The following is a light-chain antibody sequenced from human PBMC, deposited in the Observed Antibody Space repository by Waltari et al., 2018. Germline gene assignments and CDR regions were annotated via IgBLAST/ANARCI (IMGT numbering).Light chain of an antibody. CDR2: EVS. CDR1: QSLVHSNGNTY. Sequence: DVVLTQSPLSLPVTLGQPASISCRSSQSLVHSNGNTYLSWLQQRPGQSPRRLIYEVSNRDSGVPDRCSGSGSGTDFTLKISRVEAEEIGVYYCMQGTHWPPWTFGQGTKVEIK. J-gene: IGKJ1*01. CDR3: MQGTHWPPWT. V-gene: IGKV2-30*02.